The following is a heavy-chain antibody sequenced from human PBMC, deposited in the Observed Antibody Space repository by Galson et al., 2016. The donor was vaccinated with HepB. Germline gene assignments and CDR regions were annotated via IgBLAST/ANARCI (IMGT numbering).Heavy chain of an antibody. CDR1: GFSLSTGGVG. V-gene: IGHV2-5*02. Sequence: PALVQPTQTLTLTCTFSGFSLSTGGVGVAWIRQPPGKALEWLARIYWDDDKRYSPSLKSRLTITKDTSENQVVLTMTNMDPEDTATYFCAPRPPPPQTLLVPGNFDSWGLGTRVTVSS. D-gene: IGHD2-21*01. J-gene: IGHJ5*01. CDR2: IYWDDDK. CDR3: APRPPPPQTLLVPGNFDS.